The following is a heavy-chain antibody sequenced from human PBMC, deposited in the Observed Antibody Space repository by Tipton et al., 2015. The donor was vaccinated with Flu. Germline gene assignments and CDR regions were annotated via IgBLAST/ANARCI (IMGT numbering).Heavy chain of an antibody. CDR2: ISSSSSYI. J-gene: IGHJ6*02. V-gene: IGHV3-21*01. Sequence: GSLRLSCAASGFTFSSYSMNWVRQAPGKGLEWVSSISSSSSYIYYADSVKGRFTISRDNAKNSLYLQMNSLRAEDTAVYYCARGIGTSSSWFPGYYYYGMDVWGQGP. CDR1: GFTFSSYS. D-gene: IGHD6-13*01. CDR3: ARGIGTSSSWFPGYYYYGMDV.